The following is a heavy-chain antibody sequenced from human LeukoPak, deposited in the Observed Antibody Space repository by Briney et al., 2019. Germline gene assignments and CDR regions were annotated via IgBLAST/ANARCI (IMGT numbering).Heavy chain of an antibody. CDR3: ARDSAYYYGSGSTIFDI. CDR2: IIPIFGTA. V-gene: IGHV1-69*06. D-gene: IGHD3-10*01. Sequence: SVKVSCKASGGTFSNYAISWVRQAPGQGLEWMGGIIPIFGTANYAQKFRGRVTITADKSTRTAYMELSSLRSEDTAVYYCARDSAYYYGSGSTIFDIWGQGTMVTVSS. J-gene: IGHJ3*02. CDR1: GGTFSNYA.